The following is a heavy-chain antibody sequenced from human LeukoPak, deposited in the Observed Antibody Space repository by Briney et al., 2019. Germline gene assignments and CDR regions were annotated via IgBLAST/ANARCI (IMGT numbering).Heavy chain of an antibody. V-gene: IGHV4-38-2*02. CDR3: ARSEIDDYSRY. CDR2: IYQDGST. Sequence: SETLSLTCSVSGYSISSGYHWAWFRQTPGKRLEWLGSIYQDGSTYDNLSLKSRVTLSVHTSRNQFSLKMKTVTVADTAVYYCARSEIDDYSRYWGQGTLVLVSS. D-gene: IGHD3-16*01. J-gene: IGHJ4*02. CDR1: GYSISSGYH.